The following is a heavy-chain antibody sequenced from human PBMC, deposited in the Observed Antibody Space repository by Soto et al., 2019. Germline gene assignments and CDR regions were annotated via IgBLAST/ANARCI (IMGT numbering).Heavy chain of an antibody. Sequence: SVKVSCKASGLTFTSSAVQWVRQARGQRLEWIGWIVVGSGNTNYAQKFQERVTITRDMSTSTAYMELSSLRSEDTAVYYCAATTPTYYYYGMDVWGQGTTVTVSS. D-gene: IGHD1-26*01. V-gene: IGHV1-58*01. J-gene: IGHJ6*02. CDR2: IVVGSGNT. CDR3: AATTPTYYYYGMDV. CDR1: GLTFTSSA.